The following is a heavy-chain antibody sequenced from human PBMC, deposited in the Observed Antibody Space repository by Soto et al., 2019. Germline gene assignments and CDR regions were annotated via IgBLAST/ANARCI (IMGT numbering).Heavy chain of an antibody. V-gene: IGHV2-26*01. CDR1: GLSLSSARVG. J-gene: IGHJ6*03. D-gene: IGHD1-7*01. CDR2: IFSNDKK. CDR3: ARIKVTGTTGYMDV. Sequence: GPTLVNPTETLTLTCTVSGLSLSSARVGVSWIRQPPGKTLEWLAHIFSNDKKPYNTALKSRLTISKDISKSQVVLTMTNMGPADTATYYCARIKVTGTTGYMDVWGKGTTVTVSS.